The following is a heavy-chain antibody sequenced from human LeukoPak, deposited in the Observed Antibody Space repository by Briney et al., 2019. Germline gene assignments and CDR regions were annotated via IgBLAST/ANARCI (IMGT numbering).Heavy chain of an antibody. CDR1: GGTISSGDYY. CDR2: THYSGST. Sequence: SQTLSLTCTVSGGTISSGDYYWSWIRQPPGRGLEWIGYTHYSGSTYYNPSLKSRVTISVDTSKNQFSLKLSSVTAADTAVYYSASYMITFGGVIADVFDIWGQGTMVTVSS. CDR3: ASYMITFGGVIADVFDI. V-gene: IGHV4-30-4*08. J-gene: IGHJ3*02. D-gene: IGHD3-16*02.